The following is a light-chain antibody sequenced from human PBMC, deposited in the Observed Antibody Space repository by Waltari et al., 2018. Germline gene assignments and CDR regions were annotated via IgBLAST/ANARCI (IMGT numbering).Light chain of an antibody. V-gene: IGKV3-20*01. CDR3: RQYGGLPRFT. J-gene: IGKJ3*01. CDR2: AAS. CDR1: QSVSSTY. Sequence: EIVLTQFPGTLSLSPGERATLSCRASQSVSSTYLAWYQQKPGQAPRLLIYAASSRATGTPDRFSGSGSGTDFTLTISRLEPEDFAVYYCRQYGGLPRFTFGRGSKVEI.